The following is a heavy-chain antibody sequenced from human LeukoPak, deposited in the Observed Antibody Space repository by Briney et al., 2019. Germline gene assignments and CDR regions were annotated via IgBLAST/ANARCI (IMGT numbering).Heavy chain of an antibody. Sequence: ASVTVSFKASGYTFTIYGISWVRQAPGQGLEWMGWISAYNGNTNYTQKLQGRVTMTTDTSTSTAYMELRSLRSDDTAVYYCARVWESTSSGYYYTLDYWGQGTLVTVSS. CDR2: ISAYNGNT. D-gene: IGHD3-22*01. CDR3: ARVWESTSSGYYYTLDY. CDR1: GYTFTIYG. V-gene: IGHV1-18*01. J-gene: IGHJ4*02.